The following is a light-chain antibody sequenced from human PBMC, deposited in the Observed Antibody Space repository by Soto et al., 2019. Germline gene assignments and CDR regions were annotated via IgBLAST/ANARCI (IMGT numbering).Light chain of an antibody. Sequence: EIVMTQSPATLSVSPGETATLSCRASQSVSYNLAWYQQKPGQGPRLLIYGAFSRATGIPARFSGSGSGTEFTLTIISLQSEDFAVYYCQQYKNWPPLTFGGGTKVEIK. CDR2: GAF. J-gene: IGKJ4*01. CDR1: QSVSYN. CDR3: QQYKNWPPLT. V-gene: IGKV3-15*01.